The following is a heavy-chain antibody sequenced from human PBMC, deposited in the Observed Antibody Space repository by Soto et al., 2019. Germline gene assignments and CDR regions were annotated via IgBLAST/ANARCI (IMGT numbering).Heavy chain of an antibody. J-gene: IGHJ6*02. CDR2: IIPILGIA. Sequence: SVKVSCKASGGTFSSYTISWVRQAPGQGLEWMGRIIPILGIANYAQKFQGRVSMSTDTSTNTAYMELRSLRSDDTAMYYCARGGYYDSSGSRNYHYYGMNVWGQGTTVTVSS. CDR3: ARGGYYDSSGSRNYHYYGMNV. D-gene: IGHD3-22*01. V-gene: IGHV1-69*02. CDR1: GGTFSSYT.